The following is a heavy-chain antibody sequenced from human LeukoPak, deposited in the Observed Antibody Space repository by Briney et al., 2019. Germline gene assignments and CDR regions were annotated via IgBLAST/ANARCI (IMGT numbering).Heavy chain of an antibody. D-gene: IGHD1-26*01. CDR2: IYYSGST. Sequence: SETLSLTCTVSGGSISSYYWSWIRQPPGKGLEWIGYIYYSGSTNYNPSLKSRLTMSVDTSKNQFSLKLSSVTAADTAVYYCARIKVGATVDFWGQGTLVTVSS. CDR1: GGSISSYY. V-gene: IGHV4-59*01. J-gene: IGHJ4*02. CDR3: ARIKVGATVDF.